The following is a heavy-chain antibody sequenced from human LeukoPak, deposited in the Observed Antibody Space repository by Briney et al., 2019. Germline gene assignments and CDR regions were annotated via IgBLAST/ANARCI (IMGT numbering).Heavy chain of an antibody. V-gene: IGHV4-30-2*01. D-gene: IGHD3-10*01. CDR1: GGSISSGGYS. Sequence: TLSLTCAVSGGSISSGGYSWSWIRQPPGKGLEWIGYIYHSGSTYYNPSLKSRVTISVDRSKNQFSLKLSSVTAADMAVYYCARGNTMVRGVIAGWFDPWGQGTLVTVSS. CDR3: ARGNTMVRGVIAGWFDP. CDR2: IYHSGST. J-gene: IGHJ5*02.